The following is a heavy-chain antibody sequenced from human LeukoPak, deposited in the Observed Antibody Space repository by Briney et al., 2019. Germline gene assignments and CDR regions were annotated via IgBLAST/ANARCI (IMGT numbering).Heavy chain of an antibody. J-gene: IGHJ4*02. V-gene: IGHV3-7*01. CDR3: ARDLRVLYSYGPIFDY. CDR2: IKQDGSEK. Sequence: GGSLRLSCAASGFTFSSYWMSWVRQAPGKGLEWVANIKQDGSEKYYVDSVKGRFTISRDNAKNSLYLQMNSLRAEDTAVYYCARDLRVLYSYGPIFDYWGQGTLVTVSS. CDR1: GFTFSSYW. D-gene: IGHD5-18*01.